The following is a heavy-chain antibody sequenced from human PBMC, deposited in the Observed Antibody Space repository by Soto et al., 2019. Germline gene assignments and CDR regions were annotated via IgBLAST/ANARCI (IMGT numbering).Heavy chain of an antibody. J-gene: IGHJ4*02. CDR2: INPLPTSGST. D-gene: IGHD6-13*01. CDR1: GYIFTNYY. V-gene: IGHV1-46*01. Sequence: QVQLVQSGAEVKKPGASVKVSCKASGYIFTNYYIHWVRQAPGQGLEWMAIINPLPTSGSTNYAQEFQGRLTVTRDTSTSTGYMELSSLRSDDTAIYSCARDLAAAAYWGQGTLVTVSS. CDR3: ARDLAAAAY.